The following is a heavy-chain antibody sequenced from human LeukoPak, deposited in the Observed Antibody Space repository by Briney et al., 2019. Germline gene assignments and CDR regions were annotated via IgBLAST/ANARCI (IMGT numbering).Heavy chain of an antibody. CDR1: GGSISSGGYS. V-gene: IGHV4-30-2*01. J-gene: IGHJ4*02. D-gene: IGHD6-19*01. CDR3: ARGGSGTFFDY. CDR2: IYHSGST. Sequence: PSQTLSLTCAVSGGSISSGGYSWSWIRQPPGKGPEWIGEIYHSGSTNYNPSLKSRVTISVDKSKNQFSLKVTSVTAADTAVYYCARGGSGTFFDYWGQGTLVTVSS.